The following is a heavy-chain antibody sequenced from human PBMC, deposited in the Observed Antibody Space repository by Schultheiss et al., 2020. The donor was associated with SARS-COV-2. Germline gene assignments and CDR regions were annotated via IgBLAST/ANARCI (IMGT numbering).Heavy chain of an antibody. Sequence: GGSLRLSCAASGFTFSSYSMNWVRQAPGKGLEWVSSISSSSSYIYYADSVKGRFTISRDNAKNSLYLQMNSLRAEDTAVYYCAKLSGNSSVDYWGQGTLVTVSS. J-gene: IGHJ4*02. V-gene: IGHV3-21*01. D-gene: IGHD4-23*01. CDR3: AKLSGNSSVDY. CDR2: ISSSSSYI. CDR1: GFTFSSYS.